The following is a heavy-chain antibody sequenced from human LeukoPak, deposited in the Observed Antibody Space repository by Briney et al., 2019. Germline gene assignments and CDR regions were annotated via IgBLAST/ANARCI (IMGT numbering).Heavy chain of an antibody. CDR1: GFTFSSYA. J-gene: IGHJ6*02. CDR2: ISGSGGST. V-gene: IGHV3-23*01. CDR3: AKDLSHGDYCMDV. D-gene: IGHD4-17*01. Sequence: GGSLRLSCAASGFTFSSYAMSWVRQAPGKGLEWVSAISGSGGSTYYADSVKGRFTISRDNSKNTLYLQMDSLRAEDTAVYYCAKDLSHGDYCMDVWGQGTTVTVSS.